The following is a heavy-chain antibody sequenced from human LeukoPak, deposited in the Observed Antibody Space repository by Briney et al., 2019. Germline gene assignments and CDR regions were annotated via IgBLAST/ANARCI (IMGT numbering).Heavy chain of an antibody. J-gene: IGHJ4*02. D-gene: IGHD3-22*01. V-gene: IGHV4-34*01. Sequence: SETLSLTCAVYGGSFSGYYWSWIRQPPGKGLEWIGEINHSGSTNYNPSLKSRVTISVDTSKNQFSLKLSSVTAADTAVYYCARDDYGSSGSTDYWGQGTLVTVSS. CDR3: ARDDYGSSGSTDY. CDR2: INHSGST. CDR1: GGSFSGYY.